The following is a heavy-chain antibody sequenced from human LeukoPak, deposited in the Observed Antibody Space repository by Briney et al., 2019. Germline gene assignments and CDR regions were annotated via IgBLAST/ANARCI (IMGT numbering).Heavy chain of an antibody. J-gene: IGHJ3*02. V-gene: IGHV4-30-2*01. CDR1: GGSISSGGYS. Sequence: SETLSLTCAVSGGSISSGGYSWSWIRQPPGKGLGWIGYIYHSGSTYYNPSLKSRVTISVDRSKNQFSLKLSSVTAADTAVHYCARTDTMVRAFDIWGQGTMVTVSS. CDR3: ARTDTMVRAFDI. D-gene: IGHD3-10*01. CDR2: IYHSGST.